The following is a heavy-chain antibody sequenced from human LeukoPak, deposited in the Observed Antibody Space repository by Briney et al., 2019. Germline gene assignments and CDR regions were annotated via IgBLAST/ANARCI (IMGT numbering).Heavy chain of an antibody. D-gene: IGHD6-6*01. CDR1: GYTFTGYY. J-gene: IGHJ6*03. CDR2: INPNSGGT. V-gene: IGHV1-2*02. CDR3: ARDGEQLVRFLAQDYYYYMDV. Sequence: GASVKVSCKASGYTFTGYYMHWVRQAPGQGLEWMGWINPNSGGTNYAQKFQGRVTMTRDTSISTAYMELSRLRSDDTAVYYCARDGEQLVRFLAQDYYYYMDVWGKGTTVTVSS.